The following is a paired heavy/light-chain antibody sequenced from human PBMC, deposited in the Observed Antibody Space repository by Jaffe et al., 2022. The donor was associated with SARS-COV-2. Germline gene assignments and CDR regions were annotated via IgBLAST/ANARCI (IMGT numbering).Light chain of an antibody. J-gene: IGLJ2*01. CDR3: AAWDDNLSGVV. V-gene: IGLV1-47*01. CDR1: SSNIGTKY. CDR2: RNN. Sequence: QSVVTQPPSASGTPGQRVTMSCSGSSSNIGTKYVYWYQRLPGTAPKLLIYRNNQRPSGVPDRFSGSKSGTSASLAISGLRSEDEADYYCAAWDDNLSGVVFGGGTKLTVL.
Heavy chain of an antibody. J-gene: IGHJ6*02. V-gene: IGHV3-33*01. CDR1: GFGFNNYG. CDR2: VWHDGSNK. CDR3: ARLFGNFPGMDV. Sequence: VQLVESGGGVVQPGRSLRLSCAASGFGFNNYGFHWVRQAPGKGLEWVAVVWHDGSNKHYADSVKGRFAISRDNSKATLYLQMNSLRPEDTALYYCARLFGNFPGMDVWGQGTTVTVSS. D-gene: IGHD3-10*01.